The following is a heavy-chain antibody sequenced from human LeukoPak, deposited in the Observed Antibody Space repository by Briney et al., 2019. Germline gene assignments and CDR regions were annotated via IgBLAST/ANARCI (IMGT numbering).Heavy chain of an antibody. CDR1: GFSFSDYA. J-gene: IGHJ4*02. D-gene: IGHD4-17*01. V-gene: IGHV3-23*01. Sequence: SGGSLRLSCAASGFSFSDYAMNWVRQAPGKGLEWVSGTSGSGGSTYYSDSVKGRFTISRDNSKNTLYLQMNSLRAEDTAVYYCASDSTTVCDYWGQGTLVTVSS. CDR2: TSGSGGST. CDR3: ASDSTTVCDY.